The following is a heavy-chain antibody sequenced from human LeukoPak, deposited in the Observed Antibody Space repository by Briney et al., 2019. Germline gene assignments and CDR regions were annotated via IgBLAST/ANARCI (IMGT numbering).Heavy chain of an antibody. CDR2: IIPIFGTA. J-gene: IGHJ4*02. Sequence: SVKVSCTASGGTFSSYAISWVRQAPGQGLEWMGGIIPIFGTANYAQKFQGRVTITADKSTSTAYVELNSLRSEDTAVYYCARDRGIAAAGYDYWGQGTLVTVSS. V-gene: IGHV1-69*06. CDR3: ARDRGIAAAGYDY. D-gene: IGHD6-13*01. CDR1: GGTFSSYA.